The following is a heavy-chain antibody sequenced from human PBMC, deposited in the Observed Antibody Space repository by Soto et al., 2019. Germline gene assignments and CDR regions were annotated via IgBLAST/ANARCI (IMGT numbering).Heavy chain of an antibody. V-gene: IGHV4-30-4*01. J-gene: IGHJ4*02. Sequence: QVQLQESGPGLVKPSQTLSLTCTVSGASISSGDYYWTWIRQPPGKGLEWSGSIYYAGSTYYNPSLQSRATISVDTSNNQFSLNLSSVTAADTAVYYCARANYDSSTYFLDYWGQGTLVTVSS. CDR3: ARANYDSSTYFLDY. D-gene: IGHD3-22*01. CDR2: IYYAGST. CDR1: GASISSGDYY.